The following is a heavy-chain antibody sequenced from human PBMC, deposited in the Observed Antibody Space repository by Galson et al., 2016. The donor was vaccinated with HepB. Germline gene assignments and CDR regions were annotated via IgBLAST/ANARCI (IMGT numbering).Heavy chain of an antibody. Sequence: SLRLSCAASGFTFDTYGISWVRQAPGKGLEWVSVISGSGGETHYADSVKGRSTISRDVSKNTVYLEMNSLRAEDTAVYYCAKDRKTGLARTRLGYDNWGQGTLVTVSS. D-gene: IGHD1-26*01. CDR1: GFTFDTYG. CDR2: ISGSGGET. V-gene: IGHV3-23*01. CDR3: AKDRKTGLARTRLGYDN. J-gene: IGHJ4*02.